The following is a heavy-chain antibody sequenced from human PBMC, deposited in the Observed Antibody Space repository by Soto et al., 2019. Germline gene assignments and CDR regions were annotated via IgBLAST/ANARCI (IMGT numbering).Heavy chain of an antibody. CDR2: IYDSGDT. CDR1: GNSISSYF. V-gene: IGHV4-59*01. J-gene: IGHJ3*01. D-gene: IGHD2-2*01. CDR3: VASPSAIYGDAFEV. Sequence: PSETLSLTFNVSGNSISSYFRSWIRQTPGKGLEWIGFIYDSGDTKYNPSLESRATISLDTSKSQFSLKLRSVTAADTAMYYCVASPSAIYGDAFEVWGRGSMVTVSS.